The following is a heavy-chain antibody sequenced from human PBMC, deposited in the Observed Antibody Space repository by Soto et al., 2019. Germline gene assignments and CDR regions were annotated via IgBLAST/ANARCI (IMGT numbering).Heavy chain of an antibody. V-gene: IGHV4-30-4*01. CDR2: IFYTGST. CDR1: GSSISSGDDY. J-gene: IGHJ4*02. Sequence: ASEALSLTCTVSGSSISSGDDYWSWIRQPPGKGLEWLGFIFYTGSTYYNPSLKSRLTISTDTSKNHFSLSLSSVTAADTAVYYCASVSAHYFDNWSQGILVTVSS. CDR3: ASVSAHYFDN. D-gene: IGHD6-19*01.